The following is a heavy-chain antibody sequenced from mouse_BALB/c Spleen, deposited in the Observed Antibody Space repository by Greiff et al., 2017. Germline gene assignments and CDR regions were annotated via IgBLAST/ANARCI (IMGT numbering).Heavy chain of an antibody. Sequence: EVMLVESGGGLVKPGGSLKLSCAASGFTFSSYAMSWVRQTPEKRLEWVASISSGGSTYYPDSVKGRFTISRDNARNILYLQMSSLRSEDTAMYYCARGDGYGLYYFDYWGQGTTLTVSS. V-gene: IGHV5-6-5*01. J-gene: IGHJ2*01. CDR1: GFTFSSYA. CDR3: ARGDGYGLYYFDY. CDR2: ISSGGST. D-gene: IGHD2-2*01.